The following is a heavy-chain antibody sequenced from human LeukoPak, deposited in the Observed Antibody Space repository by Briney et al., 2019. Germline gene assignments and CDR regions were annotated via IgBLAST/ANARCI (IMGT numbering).Heavy chain of an antibody. CDR2: INHSGST. CDR1: GGSFSGDY. J-gene: IGHJ6*04. Sequence: PSETLSLTCAVYGGSFSGDYWSWIRQPPGKGLEWIGEINHSGSTNYNPSLKSRVTISVDTSKNQFSLKLSSVTAADTAVYYCARGQGRGCSGGSCYYYYYGMDVWGKGTTVTVSS. D-gene: IGHD2-15*01. V-gene: IGHV4-34*01. CDR3: ARGQGRGCSGGSCYYYYYGMDV.